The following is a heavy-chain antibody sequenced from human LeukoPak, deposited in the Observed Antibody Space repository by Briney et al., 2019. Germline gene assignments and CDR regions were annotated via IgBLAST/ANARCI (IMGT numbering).Heavy chain of an antibody. CDR3: ARSYYDSSGYYGPTGD. D-gene: IGHD3-22*01. CDR2: IYSGGST. Sequence: PGGSLRLSCAASGFTVSSNYMSWVRPAPGKGLEWVSVIYSGGSTYYADSVKGRFTISRDNSKNTLYLQMNSLRAEDTAVYYCARSYYDSSGYYGPTGDWGQGTLVTVSS. J-gene: IGHJ4*02. CDR1: GFTVSSNY. V-gene: IGHV3-53*01.